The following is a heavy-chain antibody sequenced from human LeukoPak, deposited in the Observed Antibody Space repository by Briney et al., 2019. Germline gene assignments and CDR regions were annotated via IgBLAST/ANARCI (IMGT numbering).Heavy chain of an antibody. V-gene: IGHV3-21*06. J-gene: IGHJ4*02. D-gene: IGHD2-15*01. CDR1: GFIFTTYS. CDR2: ISSSTIDI. Sequence: GGSLRLSCAASGFIFTTYSMNWVRQAPGKGLEWVSSISSSTIDIYYAYSVKGRFTISRDNAKNSLFLQMNSLRAEDTAVYYCARNLGYCTGGSCSQLFDFWGQGTLVTVSS. CDR3: ARNLGYCTGGSCSQLFDF.